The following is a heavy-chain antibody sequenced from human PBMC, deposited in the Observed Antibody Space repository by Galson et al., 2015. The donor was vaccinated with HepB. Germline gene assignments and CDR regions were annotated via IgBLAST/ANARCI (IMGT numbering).Heavy chain of an antibody. D-gene: IGHD4-11*01. CDR1: GYTFTRYW. Sequence: QSGAEVKKPGESLKISCKGSGYTFTRYWIGWVRQMPGKGLEWVGVIDPSNSETRYSPSFQGQVTISADKSITTAYLQWSSLKASDTAVYYCARQAGLTTKFDPWGQGTLVTVSS. V-gene: IGHV5-51*01. J-gene: IGHJ5*02. CDR2: IDPSNSET. CDR3: ARQAGLTTKFDP.